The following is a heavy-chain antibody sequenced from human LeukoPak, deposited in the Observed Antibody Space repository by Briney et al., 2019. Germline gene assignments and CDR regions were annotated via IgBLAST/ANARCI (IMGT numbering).Heavy chain of an antibody. D-gene: IGHD6-19*01. CDR3: TAEKYSSGWYEGY. CDR1: GFTFSSYA. Sequence: GGSLRLSCAASGFTFSSYAMHLVRQAPGKGLEWVAVISYDGSNKYYADSVKGRFTISRDNSKNTLYLQMNSLRAEDTAVYYCTAEKYSSGWYEGYWGQGTLVTVSS. J-gene: IGHJ4*02. CDR2: ISYDGSNK. V-gene: IGHV3-30-3*01.